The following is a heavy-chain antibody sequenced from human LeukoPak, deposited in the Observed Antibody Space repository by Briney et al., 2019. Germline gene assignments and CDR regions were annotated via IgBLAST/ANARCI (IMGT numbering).Heavy chain of an antibody. CDR3: ARSVIVADTTRGFDY. J-gene: IGHJ4*02. D-gene: IGHD2/OR15-2a*01. CDR2: ISGTSSHI. CDR1: GFTFSTYS. V-gene: IGHV3-21*01. Sequence: GGSLRLSCAASGFTFSTYSMNWVRQAPGKGLEWVSIISGTSSHIFDADSVKGRFTISRDNAKNSLYLQMNSLRAEDTAVCYCARSVIVADTTRGFDYWGQGILVTVSS.